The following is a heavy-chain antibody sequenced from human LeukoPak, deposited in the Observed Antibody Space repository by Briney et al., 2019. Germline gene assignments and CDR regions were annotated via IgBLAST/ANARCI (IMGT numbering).Heavy chain of an antibody. CDR1: GGSISSYY. CDR3: ARDFRGSCSAADY. Sequence: SETLSLTCTVSGGSISSYYWSWIRQPPGKGLEWIGYIYSSGSTNYNPSLKSRITISVDTSKNQFSLKLSSVTAADTAVYYCARDFRGSCSAADYWGQGTLVTVSS. J-gene: IGHJ4*02. V-gene: IGHV4-59*01. CDR2: IYSSGST. D-gene: IGHD2-15*01.